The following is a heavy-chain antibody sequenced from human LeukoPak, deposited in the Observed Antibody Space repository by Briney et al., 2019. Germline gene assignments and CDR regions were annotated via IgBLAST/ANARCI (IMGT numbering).Heavy chain of an antibody. V-gene: IGHV3-23*01. D-gene: IGHD1-1*01. CDR2: ISGSGGGT. CDR3: AKSRSGSANWALQIFDN. Sequence: LTGGSLRLSCAASGFTFSTYAMSWVRQAAGKGLEWVSLISGSGGGTYYADSVKGRFTISRDNSKNTLYLQLNSLRVEDTAVYYCAKSRSGSANWALQIFDNWGQGTLVTVSS. CDR1: GFTFSTYA. J-gene: IGHJ4*02.